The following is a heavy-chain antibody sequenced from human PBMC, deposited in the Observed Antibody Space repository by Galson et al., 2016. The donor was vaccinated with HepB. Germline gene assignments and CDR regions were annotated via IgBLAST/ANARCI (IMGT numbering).Heavy chain of an antibody. J-gene: IGHJ6*02. CDR2: IHRTCGGT. D-gene: IGHD3-10*01. Sequence: SLRLSCAASGFTFTNYAMTWVRQAPGKGLEWVSSIHRTCGGTYYADSVKGRFTITRANSKNTLYLQMNSLRAAATAVFYCARESAHYSGSGSYIPQTYYYGMDVWGQGTTVTVSS. CDR3: ARESAHYSGSGSYIPQTYYYGMDV. V-gene: IGHV3-23*01. CDR1: GFTFTNYA.